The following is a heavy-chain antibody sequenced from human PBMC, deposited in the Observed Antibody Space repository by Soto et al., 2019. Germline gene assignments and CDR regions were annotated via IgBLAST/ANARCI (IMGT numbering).Heavy chain of an antibody. Sequence: GESLKISCKGSGYSFTSYWIGWVRQMPGKGLEWMGIIYPGDSDTRYSPSFQGRVTISADKSISTAYLQWSSLKASDTAMYYCARGSIYAHYYMDVWGKGTTVTVSS. J-gene: IGHJ6*03. D-gene: IGHD2-2*01. CDR1: GYSFTSYW. V-gene: IGHV5-51*01. CDR3: ARGSIYAHYYMDV. CDR2: IYPGDSDT.